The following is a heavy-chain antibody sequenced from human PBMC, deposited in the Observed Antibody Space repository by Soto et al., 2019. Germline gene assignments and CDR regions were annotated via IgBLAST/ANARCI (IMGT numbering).Heavy chain of an antibody. CDR3: ARGARADTIFGGTLENWFDP. CDR2: ISSSSSYI. D-gene: IGHD3-3*01. V-gene: IGHV3-21*01. CDR1: GFTFSSYS. J-gene: IGHJ5*02. Sequence: GGSLRLSCASSGFTFSSYSMNWVRQATGKGLEWVSSISSSSSYIYYADSVKGRFTISRDNAKNSLYLQMNSLRAEDTAVYYCARGARADTIFGGTLENWFDPWGQGTLVTVSS.